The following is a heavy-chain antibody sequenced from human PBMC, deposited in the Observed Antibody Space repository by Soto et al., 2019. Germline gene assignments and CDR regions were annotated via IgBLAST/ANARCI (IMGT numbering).Heavy chain of an antibody. V-gene: IGHV3-72*01. D-gene: IGHD1-26*01. J-gene: IGHJ5*02. Sequence: GGSLRLSCAASGFTFSDHYMDWVRQAPGKGLEWVGRTRNKANSYTTEYAASVKGRFTISRDDSKNSQYLQMNSLKTEDTAVYYCARELRYSGSYSGNWFDPWGQGTLVTVSS. CDR3: ARELRYSGSYSGNWFDP. CDR1: GFTFSDHY. CDR2: TRNKANSYTT.